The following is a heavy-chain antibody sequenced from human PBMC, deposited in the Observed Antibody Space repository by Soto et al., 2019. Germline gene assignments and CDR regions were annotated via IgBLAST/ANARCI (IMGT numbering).Heavy chain of an antibody. CDR1: GFTFSSYS. J-gene: IGHJ4*02. CDR2: ISYDGSNK. V-gene: IGHV3-30*18. CDR3: AKPLGGIAVAGTDY. D-gene: IGHD6-19*01. Sequence: GGSLRLSCAASGFTFSSYSMHWVRQAPGKGLEWVAVISYDGSNKYYADSVKGRFTISRDNSKNKLYLQMNSLRAEDTAVYYCAKPLGGIAVAGTDYWGQGTMVTVSS.